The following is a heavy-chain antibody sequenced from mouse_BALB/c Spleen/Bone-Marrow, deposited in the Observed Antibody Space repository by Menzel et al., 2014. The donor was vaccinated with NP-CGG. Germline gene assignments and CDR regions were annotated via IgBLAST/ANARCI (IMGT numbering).Heavy chain of an antibody. CDR3: ARSGHYGSSYFDY. D-gene: IGHD1-1*01. J-gene: IGHJ2*01. CDR2: INPYNGDT. Sequence: VQLKQSGPELVKPGASVKISCKASGYSFTGYFMNWVMQSHGKSLEWIGRINPYNGDTFYNQKFKGKATLTVDKSSSTAHMELRSLASEDSAVYYCARSGHYGSSYFDYWGQGTTLTVSS. V-gene: IGHV1-20*02. CDR1: GYSFTGYF.